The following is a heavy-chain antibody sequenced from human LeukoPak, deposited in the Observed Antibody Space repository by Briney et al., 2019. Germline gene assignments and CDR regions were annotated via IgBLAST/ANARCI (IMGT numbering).Heavy chain of an antibody. V-gene: IGHV3-66*01. Sequence: PGGSLRLSCADSGFTVSSNYMWWVRQAPGKGLEWVSVIYSGGSTHYADSVKGRFTISRDNSKNTLYLQMNSLRAEDTAVYYCARDRLHYDSLTGYPADWGQGTLVTVSS. J-gene: IGHJ4*02. CDR1: GFTVSSNY. CDR3: ARDRLHYDSLTGYPAD. D-gene: IGHD3-9*01. CDR2: IYSGGST.